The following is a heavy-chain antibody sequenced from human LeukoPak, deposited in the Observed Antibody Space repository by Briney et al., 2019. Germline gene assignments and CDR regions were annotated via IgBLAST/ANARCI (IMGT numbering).Heavy chain of an antibody. CDR2: ISYDGSNK. CDR3: ARAGTITYYYYGMDV. CDR1: GFTFSSYA. V-gene: IGHV3-30-3*01. D-gene: IGHD5-24*01. Sequence: GGSLRLSCAASGFTFSSYAMHWVRQAPGEGLEWVAVISYDGSNKYYADSVKGRFTISRDNSKNTLYLQMNSLRAEDTAVYYCARAGTITYYYYGMDVWGQGTTVTVSS. J-gene: IGHJ6*02.